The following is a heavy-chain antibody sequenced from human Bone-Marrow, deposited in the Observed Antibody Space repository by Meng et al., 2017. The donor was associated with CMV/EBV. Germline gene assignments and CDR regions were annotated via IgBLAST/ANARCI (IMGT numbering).Heavy chain of an antibody. V-gene: IGHV1-2*02. CDR1: GYTFTGYY. CDR2: INPNSGGT. J-gene: IGHJ6*02. D-gene: IGHD2-2*01. Sequence: ASVKVSCKASGYTFTGYYMHWVRQAPGQGLEWMGWINPNSGGTNYAQKFQGRVTMTRDTSISTAYMELSSLRSDDTAVYYCARWGPGTYCSTTSCEYYYGMDVWGQGTTVTVSS. CDR3: ARWGPGTYCSTTSCEYYYGMDV.